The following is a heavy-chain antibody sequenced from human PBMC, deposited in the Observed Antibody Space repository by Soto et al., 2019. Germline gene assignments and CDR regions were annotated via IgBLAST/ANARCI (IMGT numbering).Heavy chain of an antibody. CDR2: ISYDGSNK. J-gene: IGHJ6*02. V-gene: IGHV3-30*18. CDR1: GFTFSSYG. CDR3: AKARIAAALLFYYYGMDV. Sequence: HPGGSLRLSCAASGFTFSSYGMHWVRQAPGKGLEWVAVISYDGSNKYYADSVKGRFTISRDNSKNTLYLQMNSLRAEDTAVYYCAKARIAAALLFYYYGMDVWGQGTTVTVSS. D-gene: IGHD6-13*01.